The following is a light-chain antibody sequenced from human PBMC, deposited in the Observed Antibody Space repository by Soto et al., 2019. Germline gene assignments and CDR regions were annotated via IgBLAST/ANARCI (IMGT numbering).Light chain of an antibody. V-gene: IGLV2-8*01. CDR3: SSYAGSITIYV. J-gene: IGLJ1*01. CDR1: SSDVGAYNF. Sequence: QSALTQPPSASGSPGQSVTISCTGTSSDVGAYNFVSWYQQLPGKAPKLMIYEVTKRPSGVPDRFSGSKSGNTSSLTVSGLQAEAEADYYCSSYAGSITIYVFGTGTKLTVL. CDR2: EVT.